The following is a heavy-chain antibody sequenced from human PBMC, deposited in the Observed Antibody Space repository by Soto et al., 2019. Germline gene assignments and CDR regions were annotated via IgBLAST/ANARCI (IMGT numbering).Heavy chain of an antibody. CDR3: ARVQGGGGAMVHNY. D-gene: IGHD5-18*01. V-gene: IGHV4-30-4*01. J-gene: IGHJ4*02. CDR2: IYYSGST. CDR1: GGSISSGDYY. Sequence: QVQLQESGPGLVKPSQTLSLTCTVSGGSISSGDYYWSWIRQPPGKGLEWIGYIYYSGSTYYNPSLKSRVTISVDTSKNQFSLKLSSVTVADKAVYYCARVQGGGGAMVHNYWGQGTLVTVSS.